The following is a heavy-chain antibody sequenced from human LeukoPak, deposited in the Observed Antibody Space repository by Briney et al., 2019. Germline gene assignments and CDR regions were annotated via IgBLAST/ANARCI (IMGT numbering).Heavy chain of an antibody. J-gene: IGHJ4*02. CDR2: IIRIFGTA. CDR1: GGTFSNYA. Sequence: GASVKVSCKASGGTFSNYAINWVRQAPGQGLEWMGGIIRIFGTAHYSQKFQGRVTITAVDSMNTAYMELSSLRSDDTAVYYCARGWLAETTVVTPYNYWGQGTLVTVSS. V-gene: IGHV1-69*13. CDR3: ARGWLAETTVVTPYNY. D-gene: IGHD4-23*01.